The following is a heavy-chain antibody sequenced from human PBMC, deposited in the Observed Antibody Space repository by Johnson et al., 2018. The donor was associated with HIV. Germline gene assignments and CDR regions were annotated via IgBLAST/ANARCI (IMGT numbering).Heavy chain of an antibody. V-gene: IGHV3-9*01. D-gene: IGHD2-15*01. CDR2: ISWNSGTI. J-gene: IGHJ3*02. CDR3: AKVLRRYCSGGSCSDGLDM. CDR1: EFTFSSYG. Sequence: VQLVESGGGVVQPGGSLRLSCAASEFTFSSYGMHWVRQAPGKGLEWVSGISWNSGTIGYADSVKGRFTISRDNANKSLYLQMNSLRAEDTALYYCAKVLRRYCSGGSCSDGLDMWGQGTMVTVSS.